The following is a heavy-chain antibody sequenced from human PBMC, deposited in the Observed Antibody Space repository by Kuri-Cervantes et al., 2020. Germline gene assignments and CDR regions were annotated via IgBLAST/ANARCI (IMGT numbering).Heavy chain of an antibody. CDR1: GGSISSYY. Sequence: SETLSLTCTVSGGSISSYYWSWSRQPPGKGLEWSGYIYYSGSTNYNPSLKSRVTISVDTSKNQFSLKLSSVSAADTAVYYCARLVGLGHYDFWSLRAYVFDICGQAI. D-gene: IGHD3-3*01. CDR2: IYYSGST. V-gene: IGHV4-59*01. CDR3: ARLVGLGHYDFWSLRAYVFDI. J-gene: IGHJ3*02.